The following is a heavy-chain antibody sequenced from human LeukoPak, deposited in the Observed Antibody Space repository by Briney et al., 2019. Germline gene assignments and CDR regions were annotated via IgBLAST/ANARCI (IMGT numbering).Heavy chain of an antibody. D-gene: IGHD3-16*01. Sequence: GGSLRLSCAASGFTFSSYWMTWVRQAPGKGLEWVANIDQSGGRNNYVDSVKGRFTISRDNAKNSLFLEMSSLRADDTAVYFCARDVEGGTFDIWGQGTTVTVSS. V-gene: IGHV3-7*05. J-gene: IGHJ3*02. CDR2: IDQSGGRN. CDR1: GFTFSSYW. CDR3: ARDVEGGTFDI.